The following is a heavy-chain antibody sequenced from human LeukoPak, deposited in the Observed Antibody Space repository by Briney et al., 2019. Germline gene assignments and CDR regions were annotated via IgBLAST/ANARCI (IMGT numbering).Heavy chain of an antibody. CDR3: AKDGDSSGWYYFDY. CDR2: IGGSNGDT. CDR1: GFIFSDYA. J-gene: IGHJ4*02. Sequence: GGSLRLSCAASGFIFSDYAMNWVRQAPGKGLEWVSGIGGSNGDTYYADSVKGRFTIPRDNSKNTLYLRMNSLRAEDTAVYYCAKDGDSSGWYYFDYWGQGTLVTVSS. V-gene: IGHV3-23*01. D-gene: IGHD6-19*01.